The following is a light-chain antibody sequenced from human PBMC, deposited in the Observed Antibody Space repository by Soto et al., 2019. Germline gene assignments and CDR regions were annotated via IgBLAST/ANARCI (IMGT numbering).Light chain of an antibody. J-gene: IGKJ5*01. Sequence: DIQMTQSPASLSASVGDRISITCRASQSVSSYLNWYQQKPGKAPRLLIYAASHLQTGVPSRLRGTGSATHFTLTISSPQPEDFATYYCQQSYRAVTFGQGTRLEIK. CDR1: QSVSSY. CDR3: QQSYRAVT. V-gene: IGKV1-39*01. CDR2: AAS.